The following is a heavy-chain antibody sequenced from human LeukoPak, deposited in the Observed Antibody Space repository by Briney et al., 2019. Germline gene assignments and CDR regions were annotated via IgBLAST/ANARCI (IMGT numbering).Heavy chain of an antibody. CDR3: ARGYDILTYYYLDV. J-gene: IGHJ6*03. CDR2: INPKSGGT. V-gene: IGHV1-2*02. D-gene: IGHD3-9*01. Sequence: ASVKVSCKGSGYTFTGYYMHWVRQAPGQGREWMGWINPKSGGTNYAQKFQGRVTMTRDTSISTAYMDLSRLRSDDTAVYYCARGYDILTYYYLDVWGKGTTVTVSS. CDR1: GYTFTGYY.